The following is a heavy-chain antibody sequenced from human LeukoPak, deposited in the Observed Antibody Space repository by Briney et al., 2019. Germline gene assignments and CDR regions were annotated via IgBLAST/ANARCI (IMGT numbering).Heavy chain of an antibody. Sequence: QAGGSLRLSCAASGFTFSSYEMNWVRQAREKGLEWVSYISGSGGTIHYADSVKGRFTISRDNAKNSLFLQMNSLRAEDMAIYYCARDKYYGSGTFDHWGQGTLVPVSS. CDR2: ISGSGGTI. CDR3: ARDKYYGSGTFDH. D-gene: IGHD3-10*01. CDR1: GFTFSSYE. J-gene: IGHJ4*02. V-gene: IGHV3-48*03.